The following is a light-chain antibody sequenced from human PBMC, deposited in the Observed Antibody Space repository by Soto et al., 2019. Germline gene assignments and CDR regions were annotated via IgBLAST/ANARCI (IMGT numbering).Light chain of an antibody. J-gene: IGKJ2*01. CDR2: DAS. V-gene: IGKV1-33*01. CDR1: QDITKY. CDR3: XHYDNLPYT. Sequence: DLQMTQSPSSLSASVGDRVTITCQASQDITKYLSWFQQKPGKVPKLLIYDASELETGVPSRFSGSGSGTDFTFTISSLQPEDIATYXCXHYDNLPYTFGQGTKLEMK.